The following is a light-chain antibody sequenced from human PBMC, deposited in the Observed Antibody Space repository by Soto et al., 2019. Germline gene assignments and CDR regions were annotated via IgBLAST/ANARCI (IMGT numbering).Light chain of an antibody. CDR2: EVS. Sequence: QSVLTQPPSASGSPGQSVTISCTGTSSDVGGYKYVSWYQQHPGKVPKLMIYEVSKRPSGVPDRFSGSKSGNTASLTVSGLQAEDEADYYCSSYAGSNIDYVFCTGTKVTVL. CDR3: SSYAGSNIDYV. J-gene: IGLJ1*01. V-gene: IGLV2-8*01. CDR1: SSDVGGYKY.